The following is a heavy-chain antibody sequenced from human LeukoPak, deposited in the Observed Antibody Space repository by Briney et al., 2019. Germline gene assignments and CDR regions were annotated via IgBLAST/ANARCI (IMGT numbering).Heavy chain of an antibody. Sequence: GGSLRLSCAASGFTFSSYSMSWIRQAPGKGLEWVSYISSSGSTIYYADSVKGRFTISRDNAKNSLYLQMNSLRAEDTAVYYCAPQVRSYCSSTSCHRRGAFDIWGQGTMVTVSS. CDR3: APQVRSYCSSTSCHRRGAFDI. J-gene: IGHJ3*02. CDR2: ISSSGSTI. CDR1: GFTFSSYS. D-gene: IGHD2-2*01. V-gene: IGHV3-48*04.